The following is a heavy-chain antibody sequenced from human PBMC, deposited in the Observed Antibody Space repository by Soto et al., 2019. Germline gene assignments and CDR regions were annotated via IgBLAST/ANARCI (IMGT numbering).Heavy chain of an antibody. J-gene: IGHJ4*02. CDR2: INPESTTL. Sequence: EAQLEESGGGLVQPGGSLRLSCTASGITLSTYWMHWVRQAPGKGLVWVSRINPESTTLTYADSVTGRFTISRDNAKNTLYLQLNGLSAEATAVYYCTKDTFGGRDSWGPGTLVTVSS. CDR1: GITLSTYW. D-gene: IGHD2-15*01. V-gene: IGHV3-74*01. CDR3: TKDTFGGRDS.